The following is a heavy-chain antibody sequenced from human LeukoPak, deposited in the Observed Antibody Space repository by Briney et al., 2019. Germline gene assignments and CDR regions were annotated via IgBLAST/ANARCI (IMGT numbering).Heavy chain of an antibody. CDR1: GFTFSSYA. V-gene: IGHV3-23*01. CDR3: AKDGATGSHNWLDP. CDR2: ISASGVTT. D-gene: IGHD3-10*01. J-gene: IGHJ5*02. Sequence: PGGSLRLSCAASGFTFSSYAMSWVRQAPGKGLEWVSTISASGVTTHYADSVKGRFTISGDDSKNTLYLHMNSLRVGDTAVYYCAKDGATGSHNWLDPWGQGTLVTVSS.